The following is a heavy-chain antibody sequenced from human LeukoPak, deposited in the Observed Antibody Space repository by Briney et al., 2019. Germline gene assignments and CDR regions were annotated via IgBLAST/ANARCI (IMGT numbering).Heavy chain of an antibody. J-gene: IGHJ4*02. D-gene: IGHD3-10*01. V-gene: IGHV1-69*13. CDR2: ITPIFGTA. Sequence: SVKVSCKASGGTFSSYAISWVRQAPGQGLERMGGITPIFGTANYAQKFQGRVTITADESTSTAYMELSSLRSEDTAVYYCAGSYYYGSGSYYTDYWGQGTLVTVSS. CDR1: GGTFSSYA. CDR3: AGSYYYGSGSYYTDY.